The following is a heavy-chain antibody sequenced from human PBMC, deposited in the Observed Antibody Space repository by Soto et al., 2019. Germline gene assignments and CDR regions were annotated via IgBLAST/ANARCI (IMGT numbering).Heavy chain of an antibody. CDR2: INLSDGST. CDR3: MRGRAGATADS. D-gene: IGHD3-10*01. CDR1: GHSFTRPSDY. Sequence: QVQLVQSGAEVKMPGASVKVTCKASGHSFTRPSDYMHWVRQAPGQGLEWVGIINLSDGSTSYAQRSQVRVTLTSDTSTSTVYMELSSLRSDDTAIYYCMRGRAGATADSWGQGTLVTVSS. J-gene: IGHJ5*01. V-gene: IGHV1-46*01.